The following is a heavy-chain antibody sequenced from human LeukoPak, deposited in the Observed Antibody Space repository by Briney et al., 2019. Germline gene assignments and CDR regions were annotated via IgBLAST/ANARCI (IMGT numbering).Heavy chain of an antibody. CDR3: ARNSGSYYFDY. CDR2: IYYSGST. V-gene: IGHV4-59*01. D-gene: IGHD1-26*01. CDR1: GGSISSYY. J-gene: IGHJ4*02. Sequence: SETLSLTCTVSGGSISSYYWSWIRQPPGKGLEWIGYIYYSGSTNYNPSLKSRVTISVDTSKNQFSLKLSSVTAADTAVYYCARNSGSYYFDYWGQGTLVTVSS.